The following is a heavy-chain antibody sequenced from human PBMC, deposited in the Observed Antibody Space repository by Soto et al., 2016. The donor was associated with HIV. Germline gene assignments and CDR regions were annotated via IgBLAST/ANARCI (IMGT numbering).Heavy chain of an antibody. CDR1: GFTFSSYA. CDR2: ISSNGGST. Sequence: EVQLVESGGGLVQPGGSLRLSCAASGFTFSSYAMHWVRQAPGKGLEYVSLISSNGGSTNYAKSVKGRFTISRDNSKNTLYLQMGSLRAEDMAVYYCARDYYDSSGYFDRSDYWAREPWSPSPQ. D-gene: IGHD3-22*01. CDR3: ARDYYDSSGYFDRSDY. V-gene: IGHV3-64*01. J-gene: IGHJ4*02.